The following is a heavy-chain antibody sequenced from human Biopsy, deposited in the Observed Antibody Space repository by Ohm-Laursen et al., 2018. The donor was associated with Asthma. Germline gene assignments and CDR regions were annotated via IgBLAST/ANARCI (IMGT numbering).Heavy chain of an antibody. CDR3: ARGQKSAGDRWFDP. CDR1: GYTFIGCH. J-gene: IGHJ5*02. CDR2: INPNSGGT. V-gene: IGHV1-2*02. D-gene: IGHD6-13*01. Sequence: ASVKVSCKASGYTFIGCHIHWMRQAPGQGLEWMGWINPNSGGTNYAQKFQGRATMTRDTSISTAYMEVSGLRSDDTAVYYCARGQKSAGDRWFDPWGQGTLVTVSS.